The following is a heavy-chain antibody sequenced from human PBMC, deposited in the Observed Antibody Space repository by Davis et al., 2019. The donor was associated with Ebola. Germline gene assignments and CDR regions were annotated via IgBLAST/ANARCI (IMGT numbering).Heavy chain of an antibody. CDR1: GYTFTSYD. Sequence: AASVKVSCKASGYTFTSYDINWVRQATGQGLEWMGWLNPNSGNTGYAQKFQGRVTMTRNTSISTAYMELSSLRSEDTAVYYCARGKNRGRNWFDPWGQGTLVTVSS. J-gene: IGHJ5*02. D-gene: IGHD1-14*01. CDR2: LNPNSGNT. V-gene: IGHV1-8*01. CDR3: ARGKNRGRNWFDP.